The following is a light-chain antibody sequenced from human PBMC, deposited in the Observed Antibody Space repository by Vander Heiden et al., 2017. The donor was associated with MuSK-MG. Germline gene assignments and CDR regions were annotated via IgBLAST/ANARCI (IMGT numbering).Light chain of an antibody. J-gene: IGKJ4*01. CDR2: DAS. CDR1: QSVSSY. CDR3: QQRSNWLT. Sequence: EIVFTQSPPTLSLSPGERDTLSCRASQSVSSYLAWYQQKPGQAPRLLIYDASNRATGIPARFSGSGSGTDFTLTISSLEPEDFAVYYCQQRSNWLTFGGGTKVEIK. V-gene: IGKV3-11*01.